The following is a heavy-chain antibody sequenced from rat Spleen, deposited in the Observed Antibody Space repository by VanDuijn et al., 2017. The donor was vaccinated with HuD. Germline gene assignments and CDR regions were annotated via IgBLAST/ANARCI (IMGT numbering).Heavy chain of an antibody. CDR1: GFTFSNYD. CDR2: ISTGGDNT. V-gene: IGHV5S23*01. Sequence: EVQLVESGGGLVQPGRSLKLSCTASGFTFSNYDMAWVRQAPTKGLEWVAAISTGGDNTYYRDSVKGRFTISRDNAKSILYLQMDSLRSEDTATYYCTTTWNFDYWGQGVVVTVSS. D-gene: IGHD1-10*01. CDR3: TTTWNFDY. J-gene: IGHJ2*01.